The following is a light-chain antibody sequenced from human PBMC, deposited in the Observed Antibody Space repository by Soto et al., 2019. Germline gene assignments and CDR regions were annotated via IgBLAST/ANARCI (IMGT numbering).Light chain of an antibody. CDR3: MQGTHWPPT. CDR2: KVS. J-gene: IGKJ2*01. V-gene: IGKV2-30*01. CDR1: QSLVFIDGNTY. Sequence: DVVMTQSPLSLPVTLGQPASISCRSSQSLVFIDGNTYLNWFQQRPGQSPRRLIYKVSDRDSGVPDRVSGSGSGTDFTLKISRVEAEDVGVYYCMQGTHWPPTFGQGTKLEIK.